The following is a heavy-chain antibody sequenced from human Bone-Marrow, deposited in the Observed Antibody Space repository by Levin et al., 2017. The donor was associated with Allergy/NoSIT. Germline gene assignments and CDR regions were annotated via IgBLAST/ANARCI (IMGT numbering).Heavy chain of an antibody. D-gene: IGHD3-16*02. CDR3: AKGGGYVWGSYRPEEKYYFDY. J-gene: IGHJ4*02. CDR2: ISYDAYSK. V-gene: IGHV3-30*18. CDR1: GFTFSDYG. Sequence: GGSLRLSCAASGFTFSDYGMHWVRQAPGKGLEWVAIISYDAYSKYFADSVKGRFTISRDNSKNTLYLQMNSLRPEDTAVYYCAKGGGYVWGSYRPEEKYYFDYWGRGTLVTVSS.